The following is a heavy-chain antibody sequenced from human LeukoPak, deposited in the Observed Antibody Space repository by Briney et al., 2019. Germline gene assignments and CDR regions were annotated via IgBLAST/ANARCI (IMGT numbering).Heavy chain of an antibody. V-gene: IGHV1-8*01. D-gene: IGHD3-9*01. J-gene: IGHJ6*03. CDR3: ARVGYYDILTGYYTTNYYYYYYMDV. CDR2: MNPNSGNT. Sequence: GASVKVSCKASGYTFTSYDINWVRQATGQGLEWMGWMNPNSGNTGYAQKFQGRVTMTRNTSISTAYMELSSLRSEDTAVYYCARVGYYDILTGYYTTNYYYYYYMDVWGKGTTVTISS. CDR1: GYTFTSYD.